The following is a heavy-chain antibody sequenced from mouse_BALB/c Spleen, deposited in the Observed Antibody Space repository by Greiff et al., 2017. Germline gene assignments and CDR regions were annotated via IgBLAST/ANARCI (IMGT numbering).Heavy chain of an antibody. J-gene: IGHJ4*01. V-gene: IGHV5-12-2*01. CDR1: GFTFSSYT. CDR3: ARHFMDY. CDR2: ISNGGGST. Sequence: EVHLVESGGGLVKPGGSLKLSCAASGFTFSSYTMSWVRQTPEKRLEWVAYISNGGGSTYYPDTVKGRFTISRDNAKNTLYLQMSSLKSEDTAMYYCARHFMDYWGQGTSVTVSS.